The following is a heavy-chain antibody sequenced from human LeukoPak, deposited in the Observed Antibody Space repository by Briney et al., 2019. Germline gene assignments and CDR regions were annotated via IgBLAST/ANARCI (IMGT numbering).Heavy chain of an antibody. CDR1: GYSISSGYY. D-gene: IGHD6-19*01. J-gene: IGHJ4*02. Sequence: PSETLSLTCTVSGYSISSGYYWGWIRQPPGKGLEWIGSIYHSGSTYYNPSLKSRVTISLDTSKNQFSLKLNSVTAADTAVYYCARAAYLVAGPFDYWGQGTLVTVSS. CDR2: IYHSGST. CDR3: ARAAYLVAGPFDY. V-gene: IGHV4-38-2*02.